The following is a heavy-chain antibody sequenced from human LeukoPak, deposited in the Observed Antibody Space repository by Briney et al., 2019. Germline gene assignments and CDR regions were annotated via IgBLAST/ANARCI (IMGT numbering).Heavy chain of an antibody. V-gene: IGHV3-20*04. D-gene: IGHD1-26*01. Sequence: RAGGSLRLSCAASGFTFDDYGMSWVRQAPGKGLEWVSGINWIGGSTGYADSVKGRFTISRENAKNSLYLQMNSLRAEDTALYYCARGSPLGINVYYCYMAVWGKGTTVTVSS. J-gene: IGHJ6*03. CDR2: INWIGGST. CDR1: GFTFDDYG. CDR3: ARGSPLGINVYYCYMAV.